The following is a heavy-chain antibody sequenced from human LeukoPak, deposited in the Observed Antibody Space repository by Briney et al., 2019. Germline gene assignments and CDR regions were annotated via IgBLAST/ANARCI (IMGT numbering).Heavy chain of an antibody. Sequence: ASVKVSCTASGYTFTGYYMHWVRQAPGQGLEWMGWINPNSGGTNYAQKFQGRVTMTRDTSISTAYMELSRLRSDDTAVYYCARGLAAAGPVDYWGQGTLVTVSS. J-gene: IGHJ4*02. V-gene: IGHV1-2*02. CDR1: GYTFTGYY. D-gene: IGHD6-13*01. CDR2: INPNSGGT. CDR3: ARGLAAAGPVDY.